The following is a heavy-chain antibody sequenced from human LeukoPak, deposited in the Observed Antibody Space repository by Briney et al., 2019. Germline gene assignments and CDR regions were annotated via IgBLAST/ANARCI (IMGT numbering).Heavy chain of an antibody. CDR1: GFTFSSYA. CDR2: ISYDGSNK. J-gene: IGHJ3*02. V-gene: IGHV3-30-3*01. D-gene: IGHD3-10*01. CDR3: ARDWGMVRAPEDAFDI. Sequence: GGSLRLSCAASGFTFSSYAMHWVRQAPGKGLEWVAVISYDGSNKYYADSVKGRFTISRDNAKNSLYLQMNSLRAEDTAVYYCARDWGMVRAPEDAFDIWGQGTMVTVSS.